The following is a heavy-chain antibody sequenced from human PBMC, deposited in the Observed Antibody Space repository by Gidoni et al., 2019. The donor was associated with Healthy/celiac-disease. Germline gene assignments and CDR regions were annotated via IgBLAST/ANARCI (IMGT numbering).Heavy chain of an antibody. CDR1: GGPSSRYA. D-gene: IGHD2-15*01. CDR2: IIPILGTA. CDR3: ATQDIVVVVAASLWAFDI. V-gene: IGHV1-69*01. J-gene: IGHJ3*02. Sequence: QVQLVQSGAEVTQPGSSVKVSCKASGGPSSRYAISWGRQAPGQGLEWMGGIIPILGTANYAQKFQGRVTMTADESTSTAYMELSSLRSEDTAVYYCATQDIVVVVAASLWAFDIWGQGTMVTVSS.